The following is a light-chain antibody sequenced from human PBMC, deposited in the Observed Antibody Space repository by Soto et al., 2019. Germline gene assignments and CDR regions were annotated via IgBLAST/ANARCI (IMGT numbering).Light chain of an antibody. CDR1: QSVSTF. J-gene: IGKJ5*01. Sequence: EIVLTQSPATLSLSPGEIAILSCRASQSVSTFLAWFQQKPGQPPRLLIYNASNRTTGIPARFSGSGSGTDFTLTISSLQSEDFAVYYCQQYNNWITFGQGTRLEIK. V-gene: IGKV3-11*01. CDR2: NAS. CDR3: QQYNNWIT.